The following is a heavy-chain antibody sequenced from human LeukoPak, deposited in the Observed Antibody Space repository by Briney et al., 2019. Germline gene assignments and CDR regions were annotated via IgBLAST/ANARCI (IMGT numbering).Heavy chain of an antibody. CDR1: GFSFSDYD. V-gene: IGHV3-30*03. J-gene: IGHJ5*02. CDR2: ISRDGIND. CDR3: ATEDPNQPYSSGWSAWFDP. Sequence: GGSLRLSCDASGFSFSDYDMHWVRQAPPKGLDWVASISRDGINDFYRDSVKGRFTISRDNSKNTLYLQIKSLRIEDTAVYYCATEDPNQPYSSGWSAWFDPWGQGTLVTVSS. D-gene: IGHD6-19*01.